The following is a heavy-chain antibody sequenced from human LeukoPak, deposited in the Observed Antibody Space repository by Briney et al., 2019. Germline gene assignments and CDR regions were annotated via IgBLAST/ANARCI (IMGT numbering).Heavy chain of an antibody. CDR2: ISSNGGST. V-gene: IGHV3-64*01. CDR3: ARGLKYFDY. D-gene: IGHD3-16*01. CDR1: AFTFNNYW. J-gene: IGHJ4*02. Sequence: GGSLRLSCVASAFTFNNYWMHWVRQAPGKGLEYVSAISSNGGSTYYANSVKGRFTISRDNSKNSLYLQMNSLRAEDTAVYYCARGLKYFDYWGQGTLVTVSS.